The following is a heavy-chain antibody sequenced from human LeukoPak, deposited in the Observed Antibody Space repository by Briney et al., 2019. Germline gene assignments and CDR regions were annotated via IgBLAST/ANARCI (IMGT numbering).Heavy chain of an antibody. CDR1: GFTFSSYA. D-gene: IGHD4-11*01. V-gene: IGHV3-23*01. CDR3: AKVPTVTGRGYFDY. Sequence: PGGSLRLSCAASGFTFSSYAMSWVRQAPAKGLEWVAAISGSGGSTYYADSVKGRFTISRDNSKNTLYLQMNSLRAEDTAVYYCAKVPTVTGRGYFDYWGQGTLVTVSS. CDR2: ISGSGGST. J-gene: IGHJ4*02.